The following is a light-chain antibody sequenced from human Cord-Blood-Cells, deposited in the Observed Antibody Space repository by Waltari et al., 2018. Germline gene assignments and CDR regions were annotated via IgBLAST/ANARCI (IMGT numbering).Light chain of an antibody. V-gene: IGKV3-15*01. CDR3: QQYNNWPPT. CDR1: QIVSSN. CDR2: GAS. Sequence: EIVMTQTPATLSVSPGERATLSCRASQIVSSNLAWYQQKPGQAPRLLLYGASTRATGIPARFSGSGSGTEFTLTISSLQSEDFAVYYCQQYNNWPPTFGGGTKVEIK. J-gene: IGKJ4*01.